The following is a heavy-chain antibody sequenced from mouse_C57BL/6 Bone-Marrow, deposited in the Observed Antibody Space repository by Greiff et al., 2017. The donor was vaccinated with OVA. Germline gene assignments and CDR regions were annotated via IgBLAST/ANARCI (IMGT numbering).Heavy chain of an antibody. D-gene: IGHD1-1*01. Sequence: QVQLQQSGPELVKPGASVKISCKASGYAFSSSWMNWVKQRPGKGLEWIGRIYPGDGDTNYNGKFKGKATLTADKSSSTAYMQLSSLTSEDSAVYYCASSDYYGSSHWYFDVWGTGTTVTVSS. CDR1: GYAFSSSW. V-gene: IGHV1-82*01. J-gene: IGHJ1*03. CDR2: IYPGDGDT. CDR3: ASSDYYGSSHWYFDV.